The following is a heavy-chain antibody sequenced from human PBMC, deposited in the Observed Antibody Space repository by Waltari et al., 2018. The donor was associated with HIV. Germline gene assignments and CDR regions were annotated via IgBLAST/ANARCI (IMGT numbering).Heavy chain of an antibody. CDR2: ISSSSSYI. CDR3: ARDEVLAGGFDY. J-gene: IGHJ4*02. D-gene: IGHD3-16*01. Sequence: EVQLVESGGGLVKPGGCLGLSCAASGFTFSSYSLKWVRQAPGKGLEWGSSISSSSSYIYYADSVKGRVTISRDNAKNSLYLQMNSLRVEDTAVYYCARDEVLAGGFDYWGQGTLVTVSS. V-gene: IGHV3-21*01. CDR1: GFTFSSYS.